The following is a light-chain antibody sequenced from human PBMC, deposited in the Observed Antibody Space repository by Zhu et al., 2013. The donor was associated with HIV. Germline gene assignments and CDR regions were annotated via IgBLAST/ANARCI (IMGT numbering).Light chain of an antibody. V-gene: IGLV2-14*01. CDR2: EVF. CDR3: SSYTSISTLV. J-gene: IGLJ3*02. CDR1: SSDIGGYNY. Sequence: QSALTQPASVSGSPGQSITISCTGTSSDIGGYNYVSWYQQHPGKAPKLMIFEVFNRPLGVSNRFSGSKSGNTASLTISGLQAEDEADYYCSSYTSISTLVFGGGTKLTVL.